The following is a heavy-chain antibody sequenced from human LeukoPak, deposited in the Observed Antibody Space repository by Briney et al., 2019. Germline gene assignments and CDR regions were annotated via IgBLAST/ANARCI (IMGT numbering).Heavy chain of an antibody. CDR1: GGSFSGYY. J-gene: IGHJ4*02. V-gene: IGHV4-34*01. D-gene: IGHD6-13*01. Sequence: PDTLSLTCTAYGGSFSGYYWSWIRQPPGKGLEWMGWINPSGRPNYNPSLKSRVTISVDTSKNQFSLKLSSVTAADAAVYYCARGVGIAAAGNDYWGQGTLVTVSS. CDR3: ARGVGIAAAGNDY. CDR2: INPSGRP.